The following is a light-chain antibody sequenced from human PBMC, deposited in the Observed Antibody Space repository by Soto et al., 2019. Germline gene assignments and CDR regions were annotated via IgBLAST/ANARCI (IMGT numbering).Light chain of an antibody. CDR3: SSYTSSSTLV. CDR2: EVS. V-gene: IGLV2-14*01. Sequence: QSALTQPASVSGSPGQSITISCSGTSDDVGGYNYVSWYQHHPGKAPKLIIYEVSNRPSGLSNRFSGSKSGNTASLTISELQAADEADYYCSSYTSSSTLVFGTGTKLTVL. CDR1: SDDVGGYNY. J-gene: IGLJ1*01.